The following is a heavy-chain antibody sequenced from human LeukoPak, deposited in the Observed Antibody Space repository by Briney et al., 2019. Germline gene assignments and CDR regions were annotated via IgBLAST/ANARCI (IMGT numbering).Heavy chain of an antibody. Sequence: GGSLRLSCAASGFTFSSYAMHWVRQAPGKGLKYVSAISSNGGSTYYANSVKGRFTISRDNSKNTLYLQMGSLRAEDMAVYYCARSPGGLPSKTTYYYYYGMDVWGQGTTVTVSS. CDR2: ISSNGGST. CDR3: ARSPGGLPSKTTYYYYYGMDV. CDR1: GFTFSSYA. D-gene: IGHD1-26*01. V-gene: IGHV3-64*01. J-gene: IGHJ6*02.